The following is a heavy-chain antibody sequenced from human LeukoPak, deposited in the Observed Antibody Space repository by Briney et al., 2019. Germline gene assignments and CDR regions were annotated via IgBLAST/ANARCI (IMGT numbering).Heavy chain of an antibody. CDR3: AKDLDSSSSPGGFDY. CDR1: GFTFDDYA. Sequence: PGRSPRLSCAASGFTFDDYAMHWVRQAPGKGLEWVSLISWDGGSTYYADSVKGRFTISRDNSKNSLYLQMNSLRAEDTALYYCAKDLDSSSSPGGFDYWGQGTLVAVSS. J-gene: IGHJ4*02. D-gene: IGHD6-6*01. V-gene: IGHV3-43D*04. CDR2: ISWDGGST.